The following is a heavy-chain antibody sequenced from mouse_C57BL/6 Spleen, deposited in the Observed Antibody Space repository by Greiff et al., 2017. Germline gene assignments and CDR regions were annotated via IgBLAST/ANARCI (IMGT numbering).Heavy chain of an antibody. Sequence: VQLQQPGAELVKPGASVKLSCKASGYTFTSYWMHWVKQRPIQGLEWIGNIDPSDSETHYNQKFKDKATLTVDKSSSTAYMQLSSLTAEDSAVYYGARGDYGCDYWGQGTTLTVSS. CDR3: ARGDYGCDY. CDR1: GYTFTSYW. J-gene: IGHJ2*01. D-gene: IGHD1-2*01. CDR2: IDPSDSET. V-gene: IGHV1-52*01.